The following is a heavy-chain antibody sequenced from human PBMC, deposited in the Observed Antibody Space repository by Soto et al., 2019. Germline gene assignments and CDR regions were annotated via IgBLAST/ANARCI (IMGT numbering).Heavy chain of an antibody. CDR1: GYTFTSYY. CDR3: ARDLVFGDYGSGSYNCYYYGMDV. Sequence: ASVKVSCKASGYTFTSYYMHWVRQAPGQGLEWMGIINPSGGSTSYAQKFQGRVTMTRDTSTSTVYMELSSLRSEDTAVYYCARDLVFGDYGSGSYNCYYYGMDVWGQGTTVTVSS. CDR2: INPSGGST. J-gene: IGHJ6*02. D-gene: IGHD3-10*01. V-gene: IGHV1-46*01.